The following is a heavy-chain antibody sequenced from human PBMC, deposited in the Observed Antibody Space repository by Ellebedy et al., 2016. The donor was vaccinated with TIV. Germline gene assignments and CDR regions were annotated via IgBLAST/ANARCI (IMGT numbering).Heavy chain of an antibody. V-gene: IGHV1-18*01. Sequence: ASVKVSCXASGYTFTSYGISWVRQAPGQGLEWMGWISAYNGNTNYAQKLQGRVTMTTDTSTSTAYMELRSLRSDDTAVYYCVRERDGYTFDYWGQGTLVTVSS. CDR3: VRERDGYTFDY. CDR1: GYTFTSYG. CDR2: ISAYNGNT. J-gene: IGHJ4*02. D-gene: IGHD5-24*01.